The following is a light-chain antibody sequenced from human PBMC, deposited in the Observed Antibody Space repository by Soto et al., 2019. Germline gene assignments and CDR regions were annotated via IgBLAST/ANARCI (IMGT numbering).Light chain of an antibody. V-gene: IGLV1-40*01. CDR3: QSYDRSLSYV. CDR1: SSNLGAGFA. J-gene: IGLJ1*01. Sequence: QAVVTQPPSVSGAPGQTVTISCTGSSSNLGAGFAGHWYQRLPGTAPKLLIDFNNNRPSGVPDRFSGSRSGTSASLAITGLQAEDEADYYCQSYDRSLSYVFGTGTKVTVL. CDR2: FNN.